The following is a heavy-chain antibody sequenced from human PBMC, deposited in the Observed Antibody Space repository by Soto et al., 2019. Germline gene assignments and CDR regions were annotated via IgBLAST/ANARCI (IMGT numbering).Heavy chain of an antibody. Sequence: ASVKVSCKASGYTFTNYGISWVRQAPGQGLEWMGWISANIGNANYAQKLQGRVTITTDKSTSTAYMELSSLRSEDTAVYYCAGDIVLVPAAIGPFYYGMDVWGQGTTVTVSS. CDR3: AGDIVLVPAAIGPFYYGMDV. CDR2: ISANIGNA. V-gene: IGHV1-18*01. D-gene: IGHD2-2*02. J-gene: IGHJ6*02. CDR1: GYTFTNYG.